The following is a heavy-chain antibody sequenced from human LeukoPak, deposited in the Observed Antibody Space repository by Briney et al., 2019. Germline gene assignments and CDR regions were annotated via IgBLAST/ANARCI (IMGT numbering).Heavy chain of an antibody. D-gene: IGHD5-18*01. CDR1: GFTFSSYG. Sequence: GRSLRLSCAASGFTFSSYGMHWVRQAPGKGLEWVAVISYDGSNKYYADSVKGRLTISRDNSKNTLYLQMNSLRAEDTAVYYCAKDRSGGYSYGYPDYWGQGTLVTVSS. J-gene: IGHJ4*02. CDR2: ISYDGSNK. V-gene: IGHV3-30*18. CDR3: AKDRSGGYSYGYPDY.